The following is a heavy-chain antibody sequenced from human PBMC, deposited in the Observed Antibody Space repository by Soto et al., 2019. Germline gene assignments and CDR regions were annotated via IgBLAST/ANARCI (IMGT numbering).Heavy chain of an antibody. V-gene: IGHV3-73*01. Sequence: PGGSLRLSCAASGFTFSASPIHWVRQASGKGLEWVRRITTNSNNYATAYAASLRGSFTISRDDSKNTAYLQLNSLKTDDTAVYYCTRDVIVGATDWFDTWGQGTLVTVSS. J-gene: IGHJ5*02. D-gene: IGHD1-26*01. CDR3: TRDVIVGATDWFDT. CDR1: GFTFSASP. CDR2: ITTNSNNYAT.